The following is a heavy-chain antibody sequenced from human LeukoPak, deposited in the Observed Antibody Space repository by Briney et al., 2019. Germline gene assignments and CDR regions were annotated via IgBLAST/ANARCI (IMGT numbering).Heavy chain of an antibody. J-gene: IGHJ6*02. CDR1: GFTFSSYW. CDR2: INSDGSST. CDR3: AREDSYYYYYGMDV. D-gene: IGHD2-15*01. Sequence: PGGSLRLSCAASGFTFSSYWMHWVRHAPGQGLVWVSRINSDGSSTSYADSVKGRFTISRDNAKNTLYLQMNSLRAEDTAVYYCAREDSYYYYYGMDVWGQGTTVTVSS. V-gene: IGHV3-74*01.